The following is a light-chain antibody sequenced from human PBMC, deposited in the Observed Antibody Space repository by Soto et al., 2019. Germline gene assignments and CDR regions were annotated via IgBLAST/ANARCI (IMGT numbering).Light chain of an antibody. J-gene: IGLJ1*01. CDR1: NIGSKS. V-gene: IGLV3-21*02. CDR3: QVWDSSSDHLYV. Sequence: SYELTQPPSVSVAPGQTARITCGGTNIGSKSVHWYQQKPGQAPVLVVYDDSDRPSGIPERFSGSNSGNTATLTISRVEAGDEAEYYCQVWDSSSDHLYVFGTGTKVTVL. CDR2: DDS.